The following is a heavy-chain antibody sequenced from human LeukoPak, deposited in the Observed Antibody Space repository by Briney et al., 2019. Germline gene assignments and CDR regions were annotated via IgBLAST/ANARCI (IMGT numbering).Heavy chain of an antibody. D-gene: IGHD6-19*01. CDR3: AGHPEAAVAANNWFDP. CDR1: GGSISSYY. Sequence: SETLSLTCTVSGGSISSYYWSWIRQPPGKGLEWIGYIYHSGSTYYNPSLKSRVTISVDRSKNQFSLKLSSVTAADTAVYYCAGHPEAAVAANNWFDPWGQGTLVTVSS. V-gene: IGHV4-59*04. CDR2: IYHSGST. J-gene: IGHJ5*02.